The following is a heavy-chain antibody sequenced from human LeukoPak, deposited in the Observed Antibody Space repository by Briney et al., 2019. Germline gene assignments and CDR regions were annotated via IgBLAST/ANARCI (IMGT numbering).Heavy chain of an antibody. V-gene: IGHV3-30-3*01. CDR2: ISYDGSNK. CDR3: ARDSVLMVYAIRGVFDY. D-gene: IGHD2-8*01. Sequence: PGGSLRLSCAASGFTFSSYAMHWVRQAPGKGLEWVAVISYDGSNKYYADSVKGRFTISRDNSKNTLYLQMNSLRAEDTAVYYCARDSVLMVYAIRGVFDYWGQGTLVTVSS. J-gene: IGHJ4*02. CDR1: GFTFSSYA.